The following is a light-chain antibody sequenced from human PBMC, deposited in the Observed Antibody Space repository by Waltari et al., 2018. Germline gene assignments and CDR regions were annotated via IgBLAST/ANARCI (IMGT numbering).Light chain of an antibody. J-gene: IGLJ3*02. CDR3: ISYTSSNTCV. Sequence: QRHPGQDPKGMIYDVRNRPSGVSNRFSGSKSCKTVSLTISGLQAEDAADYSCISYTSSNTCVSGGGTKLTVL. V-gene: IGLV2-14*03. CDR2: DVR.